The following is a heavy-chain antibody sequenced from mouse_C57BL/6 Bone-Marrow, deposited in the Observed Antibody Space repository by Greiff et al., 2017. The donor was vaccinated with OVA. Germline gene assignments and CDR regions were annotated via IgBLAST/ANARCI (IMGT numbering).Heavy chain of an antibody. CDR3: ARDLDYYAMDY. Sequence: QVQLQQPGAELVMPGASVKLSCKASGYTFTSYWTHWVKQRPRQGLEWIGEIDPSDSYTNYNQKFKGKSTLTVDKSSSTAYMQLSSLTSEDSAVYYCARDLDYYAMDYWGQGTSVTVSS. J-gene: IGHJ4*01. CDR2: IDPSDSYT. CDR1: GYTFTSYW. V-gene: IGHV1-69*01.